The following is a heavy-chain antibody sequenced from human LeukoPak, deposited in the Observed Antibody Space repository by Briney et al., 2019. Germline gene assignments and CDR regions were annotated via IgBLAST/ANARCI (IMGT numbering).Heavy chain of an antibody. Sequence: SETLSLTCSVSGGSIIGYYWSWIRQPPGKGLEWIASIYYSGSTTYNPSLKSRVTVSLDTSKNQFSLKLSSVTAADTAVYFCARHRGSNLNRSFDFWGQGTLVTVSS. CDR2: IYYSGST. D-gene: IGHD1-14*01. V-gene: IGHV4-59*08. CDR3: ARHRGSNLNRSFDF. CDR1: GGSIIGYY. J-gene: IGHJ4*02.